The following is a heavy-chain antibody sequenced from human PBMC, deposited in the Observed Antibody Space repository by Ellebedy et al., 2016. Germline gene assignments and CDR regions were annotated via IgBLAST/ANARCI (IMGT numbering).Heavy chain of an antibody. CDR2: INKDGSGT. CDR1: GFTLSNYY. CDR3: VRDNDRYSFDY. J-gene: IGHJ4*02. Sequence: GGSLRLSCAASGFTLSNYYIHWVRQAPGKGLVWVSRINKDGSGTSHADSVRGRFTISKDNAKNTLYLEMNSLGAEDTAVYYCVRDNDRYSFDYWGQGTLVTVSS. D-gene: IGHD2-15*01. V-gene: IGHV3-74*01.